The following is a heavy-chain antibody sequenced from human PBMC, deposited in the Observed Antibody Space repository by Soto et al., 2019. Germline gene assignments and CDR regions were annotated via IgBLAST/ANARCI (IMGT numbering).Heavy chain of an antibody. D-gene: IGHD2-2*01. CDR3: WKRYCSSTSCSFDY. CDR1: GFTFSNFA. Sequence: PGGSLRLSCAASGFTFSNFAMNWVRQAPGKGLEWVSVISGTADTTYNADPVKGRFTISRDNSKNTVYLQMNSLRAEDTALYYCWKRYCSSTSCSFDYWGQGTLVTVSS. CDR2: ISGTADTT. V-gene: IGHV3-23*01. J-gene: IGHJ4*02.